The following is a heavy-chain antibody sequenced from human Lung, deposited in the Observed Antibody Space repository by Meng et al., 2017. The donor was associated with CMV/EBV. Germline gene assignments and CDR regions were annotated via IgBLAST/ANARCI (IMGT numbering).Heavy chain of an antibody. J-gene: IGHJ1*01. Sequence: VQLREPGPALVKPPEPLSLTSAVSGDSITNHNWWAWVRQPPGKGLEWIGEIPHRGSSAYNPSLKSRVSMSIDKSKNQFSLKLTSVTAADTAVYHCLRRSGGSVWGQGTLVTVSS. CDR3: LRRSGGSV. V-gene: IGHV4-4*03. CDR2: IPHRGSS. CDR1: GDSITNHNW. D-gene: IGHD3-10*01.